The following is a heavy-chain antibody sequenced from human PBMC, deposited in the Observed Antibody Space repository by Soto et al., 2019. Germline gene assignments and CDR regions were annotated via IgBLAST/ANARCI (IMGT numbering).Heavy chain of an antibody. CDR1: GCASGDDA. CDR2: IRSKAYGGTT. V-gene: IGHV3-49*03. Sequence: PGGSLRPSVMSSGCASGDDASIWIRQAPGKGLEWVGFIRSKAYGGTTEYAASVKGRFTISRDDSKSIAYLQMNSLKTEDTAVYYCTRDGSGFGRRMPDPWGQGNLVTVLS. CDR3: TRDGSGFGRRMPDP. J-gene: IGHJ5*02. D-gene: IGHD3-3*01.